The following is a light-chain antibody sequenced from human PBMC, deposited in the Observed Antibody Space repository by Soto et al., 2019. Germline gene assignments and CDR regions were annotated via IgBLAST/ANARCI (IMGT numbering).Light chain of an antibody. CDR1: SSDIGAYDY. CDR2: EVN. Sequence: QSLLTQPASLSGSPGQSITISCTGTSSDIGAYDYVSWFQQHPGKAPKLMISEVNNRPSGVSNRFSGSKSGNTAYLTISGLQVEDEAEYFCFSFTPTIPQRLGTSTKVTV. V-gene: IGLV2-14*01. CDR3: FSFTPTIPQR. J-gene: IGLJ1*01.